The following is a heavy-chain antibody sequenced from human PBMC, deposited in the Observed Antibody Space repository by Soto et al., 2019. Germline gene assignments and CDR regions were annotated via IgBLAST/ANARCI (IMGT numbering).Heavy chain of an antibody. CDR1: GFTFSDYY. CDR3: ARDAVVVPAAGDYYYYYGMDV. Sequence: LRLSCAASGFTFSDYYMSWIRQAPGKGLEWVSYISSSSSYTNYADSVKGRFTISRDNAKNSLYLQMNSLRAEDTAVYYCARDAVVVPAAGDYYYYYGMDVWGQGTTVTVSS. CDR2: ISSSSSYT. D-gene: IGHD2-2*01. V-gene: IGHV3-11*06. J-gene: IGHJ6*02.